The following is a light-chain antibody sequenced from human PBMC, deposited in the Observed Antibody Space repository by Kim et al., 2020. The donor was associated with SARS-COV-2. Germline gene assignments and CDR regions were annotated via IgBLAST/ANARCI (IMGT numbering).Light chain of an antibody. Sequence: QSVLTQPPSVSGAPGQRVTISCTGSSPNIGAGYDVHWYQQLPGTAPKLLIYGNSNRPSGVPDRFSGSKSGTSASLAITGLQAEDEADYYCQSYDSSLGLVFGGGTKVTVL. CDR1: SPNIGAGYD. V-gene: IGLV1-40*01. CDR2: GNS. J-gene: IGLJ3*02. CDR3: QSYDSSLGLV.